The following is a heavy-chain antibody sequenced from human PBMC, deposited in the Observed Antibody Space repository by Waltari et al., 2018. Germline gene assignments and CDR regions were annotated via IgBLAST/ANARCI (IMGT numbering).Heavy chain of an antibody. J-gene: IGHJ4*02. D-gene: IGHD6-13*01. CDR2: IRGNTDGGTT. Sequence: EVQLVQSGGGLVEPGGSLRLYCAASGFTFSNAWMSWVRQAPGKGLEWVGLIRGNTDGGTTGYAAPVRGRFTISRDDSENTLYLQMNSLKIEDTAVYYCTTWSWSRFDYWALGTLVTVS. CDR3: TTWSWSRFDY. V-gene: IGHV3-15*01. CDR1: GFTFSNAW.